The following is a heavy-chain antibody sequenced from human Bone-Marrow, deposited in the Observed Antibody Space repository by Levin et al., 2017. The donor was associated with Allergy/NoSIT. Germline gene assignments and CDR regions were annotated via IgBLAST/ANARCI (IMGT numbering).Heavy chain of an antibody. CDR2: ISHDGSKK. J-gene: IGHJ6*02. V-gene: IGHV3-30*03. D-gene: IGHD4-23*01. CDR3: ARGEYGDNVFVTVEYYYAMDF. Sequence: GGSLRLSCAPSGFTFSYYSLHWVRQAPDKGLEWVALISHDGSKKYYADSVKGRFTLSRDNSRNTVYLQMTSLRPDDTAEYYCARGEYGDNVFVTVEYYYAMDFGGQGTSVTVSS. CDR1: GFTFSYYS.